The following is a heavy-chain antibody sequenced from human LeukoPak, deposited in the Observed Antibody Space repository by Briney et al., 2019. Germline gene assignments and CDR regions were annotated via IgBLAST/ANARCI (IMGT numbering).Heavy chain of an antibody. J-gene: IGHJ4*02. Sequence: GGSLRLSCAASGFTFRSYGMHWVRQAPGKGLEWVAVIWYDGSNKYYADSVKGRFTISRDNSKNTLYLQMNSLRAEDTAVYYCARDQDWLGIAVAGGLDFDYWGQGTLVTVSS. CDR1: GFTFRSYG. D-gene: IGHD6-19*01. V-gene: IGHV3-33*01. CDR2: IWYDGSNK. CDR3: ARDQDWLGIAVAGGLDFDY.